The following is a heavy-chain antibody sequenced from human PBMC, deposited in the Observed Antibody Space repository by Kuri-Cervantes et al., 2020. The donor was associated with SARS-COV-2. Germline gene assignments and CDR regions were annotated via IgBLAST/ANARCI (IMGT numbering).Heavy chain of an antibody. CDR2: IYYSGST. CDR3: AALKREYSSSWYIDY. CDR1: GGSISSSSYY. V-gene: IGHV4-39*07. D-gene: IGHD6-13*01. Sequence: GSLRLSCTVSGGSISSSSYYWGWIRQPPGKGLEWIGSIYYSGSTNYNPSLKSRVTIPVDTFKNQFSLKLSSVTAADTAVYYCAALKREYSSSWYIDYWGQGTLVTVSS. J-gene: IGHJ4*02.